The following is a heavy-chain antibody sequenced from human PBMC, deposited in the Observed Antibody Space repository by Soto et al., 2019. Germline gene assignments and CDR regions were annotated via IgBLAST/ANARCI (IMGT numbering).Heavy chain of an antibody. CDR1: GNNFSDYY. J-gene: IGHJ6*02. V-gene: IGHV1-2*02. CDR3: YGLDV. CDR2: INPQNGDT. Sequence: GASVKVSCKASGNNFSDYYLQWVRQAPGQGLEWMGWINPQNGDTVYAQKFQGRVTMTRDTSISTTYLELSRLTSDDTAVYYWYGLDVWGQGAAVTVSS.